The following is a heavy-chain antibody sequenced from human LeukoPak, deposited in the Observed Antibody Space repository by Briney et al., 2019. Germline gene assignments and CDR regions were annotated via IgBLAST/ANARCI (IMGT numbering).Heavy chain of an antibody. CDR1: GFTFSSYE. CDR2: ISSSGSTI. J-gene: IGHJ4*02. Sequence: GGSLRLSWAASGFTFSSYERNWVRQAPGKGLEWVSYISSSGSTIYYADSVKGRFTISRDNSKNTLYLQLNSLRAEDTSVYYCARDSTYWYDSGSSGPHYFDYWGQGTLVTVSS. D-gene: IGHD3-10*01. CDR3: ARDSTYWYDSGSSGPHYFDY. V-gene: IGHV3-48*03.